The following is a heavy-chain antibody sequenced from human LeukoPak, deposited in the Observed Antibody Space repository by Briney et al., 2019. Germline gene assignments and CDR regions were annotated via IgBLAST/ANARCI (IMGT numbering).Heavy chain of an antibody. CDR1: GFTVSSNY. J-gene: IGHJ4*02. D-gene: IGHD4-11*01. CDR3: VRLYDDYTNGHFDS. Sequence: GGSLRLSCAASGFTVSSNYMSWVRQAPGKGLEWVSVIYSGGNTYYADSVKGRFTISRHNAKNSLYLQLNSLRAEDTAVYYCVRLYDDYTNGHFDSWGQGTLVTVSS. V-gene: IGHV3-53*01. CDR2: IYSGGNT.